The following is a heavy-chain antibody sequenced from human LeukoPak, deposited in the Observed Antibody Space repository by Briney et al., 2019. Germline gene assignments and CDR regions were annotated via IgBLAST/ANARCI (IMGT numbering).Heavy chain of an antibody. CDR2: IYYSGST. J-gene: IGHJ4*02. D-gene: IGHD3-10*01. V-gene: IGHV4-39*07. CDR3: ARTQYGSESFYKRGIDY. CDR1: GGSISSSSYY. Sequence: PSETLSLTCTVSGGSISSSSYYWGWIRQPPGKGLEWIGTIYYSGSTYYNPSLKSRVTISVDTSKNQFSLKLSSVTAADTAVYYCARTQYGSESFYKRGIDYWGQGTLVTVSS.